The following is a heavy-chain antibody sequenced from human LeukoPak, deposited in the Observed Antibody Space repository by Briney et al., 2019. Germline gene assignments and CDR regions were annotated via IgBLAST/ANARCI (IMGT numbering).Heavy chain of an antibody. D-gene: IGHD2-21*02. CDR3: AKSPYCGGDCYSDYYYYMDV. CDR1: GFTFSSYW. J-gene: IGHJ6*03. Sequence: GGSLRLSCAASGFTFSSYWMHWVRQGPGKGLVWVSRIKSDGSSTSYADSVKGRFTISRDNAKNTLYLQMNSLRAEDTAVYYCAKSPYCGGDCYSDYYYYMDVWGKGTTVTVSS. CDR2: IKSDGSST. V-gene: IGHV3-74*01.